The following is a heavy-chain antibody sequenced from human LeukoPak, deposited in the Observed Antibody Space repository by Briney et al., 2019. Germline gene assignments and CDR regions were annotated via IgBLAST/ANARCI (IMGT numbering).Heavy chain of an antibody. CDR1: GFTFSSYA. CDR2: ISGSGGGT. CDR3: AREKLYSSSSDY. Sequence: GGSLRLSCAASGFTFSSYAMSWVRQAPGRGLEWVSTISGSGGGTYYADSVKGRFTISRGNSKNTLYLQMNSLRAEDTAVYYCAREKLYSSSSDYWGQGTLVTVSS. V-gene: IGHV3-23*01. D-gene: IGHD6-6*01. J-gene: IGHJ4*02.